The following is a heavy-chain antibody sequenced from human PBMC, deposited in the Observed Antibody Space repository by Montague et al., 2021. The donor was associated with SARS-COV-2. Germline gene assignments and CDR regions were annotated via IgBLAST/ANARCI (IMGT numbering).Heavy chain of an antibody. Sequence: SLRLSCAASGFTFSSYAMSWVRQAPGEGLEWVSAISGSGGSTYYADSVKGRFTISRDNSKNTLYLKMNSLRAEDTAVYYCRVGNYYDSISDYWGQGTLVTVSS. J-gene: IGHJ4*02. D-gene: IGHD3-22*01. CDR1: GFTFSSYA. CDR2: ISGSGGST. CDR3: RVGNYYDSISDY. V-gene: IGHV3-23*01.